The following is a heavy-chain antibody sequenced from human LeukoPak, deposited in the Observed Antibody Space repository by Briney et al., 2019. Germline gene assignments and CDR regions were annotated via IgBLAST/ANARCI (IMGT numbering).Heavy chain of an antibody. CDR3: ARDSGTTGEVKFDP. Sequence: SETLSLTCTVSGGSISGYYWNWIRQPPGKGLEWIGYIYYSGNTNYNPSLKSRVTISLDTSKNQFSLKLSSVTAADTAVYYCARDSGTTGEVKFDPWGQGTLVTVSS. V-gene: IGHV4-59*12. D-gene: IGHD3-10*01. J-gene: IGHJ5*02. CDR1: GGSISGYY. CDR2: IYYSGNT.